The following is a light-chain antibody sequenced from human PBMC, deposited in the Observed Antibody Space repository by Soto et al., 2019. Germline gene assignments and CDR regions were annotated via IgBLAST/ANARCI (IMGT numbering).Light chain of an antibody. CDR2: SNN. CDR1: SSNIGRNT. V-gene: IGLV1-44*01. CDR3: AAWDDSLNAVV. Sequence: QSVLTQPPSASGTPGQRVTISCSGSSSNIGRNTVNWYQQLPGTAPKVLIYSNNQRPSGVPDRLSGSKSGTSASLAIIGLQSEDEADYYCAAWDDSLNAVVFGGGTKVTVL. J-gene: IGLJ2*01.